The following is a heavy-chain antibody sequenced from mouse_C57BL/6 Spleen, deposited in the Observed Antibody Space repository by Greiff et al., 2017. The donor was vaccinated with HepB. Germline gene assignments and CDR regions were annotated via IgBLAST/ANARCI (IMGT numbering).Heavy chain of an antibody. J-gene: IGHJ4*01. CDR1: GYTFTSYW. CDR3: ARPFYYGSSYAMDY. Sequence: QVQLQQPGAELVKPGSSVKLSCKASGYTFTSYWMQWVKQRPGQSLEWIGEIDPSDSYTNYNQKFKGKATLTVDTSSSTAYMQLSSLTSEDSAVYYCARPFYYGSSYAMDYWGQGTSVTVSS. D-gene: IGHD1-1*01. CDR2: IDPSDSYT. V-gene: IGHV1-50*01.